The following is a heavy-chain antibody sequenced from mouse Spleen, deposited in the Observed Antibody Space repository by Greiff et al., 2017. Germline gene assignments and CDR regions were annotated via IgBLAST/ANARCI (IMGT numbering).Heavy chain of an antibody. Sequence: EVMLVESGGGLVKPGGSLKLSCAASGFAFSSYDMSWVRQTPEKRLEWVATISSGGSYTYYPDSVKGRFTISRDNARNTLYLQMSSLRSEDTALYYCARHEPRYFDVWGAGTTVTVSS. J-gene: IGHJ1*01. CDR3: ARHEPRYFDV. CDR1: GFAFSSYD. CDR2: ISSGGSYT. V-gene: IGHV5-9*02.